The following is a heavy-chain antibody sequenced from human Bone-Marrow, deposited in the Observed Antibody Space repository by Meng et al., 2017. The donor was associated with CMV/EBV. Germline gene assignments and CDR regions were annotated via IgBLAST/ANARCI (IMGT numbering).Heavy chain of an antibody. Sequence: ASVKVSCKASGYTFTGYYMHWVRQAPGQGLEWIGWINPNSGGTNYVQKFQGRVTMTRDTSISTAYRELGRLGSYDTAVYSCARAPPGSITGTTGSDYHKGMDVWGQGTTVTVSS. CDR3: ARAPPGSITGTTGSDYHKGMDV. CDR2: INPNSGGT. V-gene: IGHV1-2*02. D-gene: IGHD1-7*01. CDR1: GYTFTGYY. J-gene: IGHJ6*02.